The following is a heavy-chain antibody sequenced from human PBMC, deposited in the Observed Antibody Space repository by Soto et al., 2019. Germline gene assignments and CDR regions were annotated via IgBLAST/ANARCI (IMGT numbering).Heavy chain of an antibody. D-gene: IGHD3-10*01. Sequence: SETLSLTCTVSGGSISGYYWSWIRQPPGKGLEYIGYIYYSGSTIYNPSLESRVTISLDTSKNQFSLKLSSVTASDTAVYFCARLPSGNYQNWFDPWGQGTLVTVSS. V-gene: IGHV4-59*01. CDR2: IYYSGST. CDR1: GGSISGYY. J-gene: IGHJ5*02. CDR3: ARLPSGNYQNWFDP.